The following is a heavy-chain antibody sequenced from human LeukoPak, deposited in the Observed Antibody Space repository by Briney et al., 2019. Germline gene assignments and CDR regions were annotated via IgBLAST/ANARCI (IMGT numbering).Heavy chain of an antibody. Sequence: GGSLRLSCAASGFTFSTYAMTWVRQAPGKGLEWVSAISARDNYIYYADSVKGRFTISRDNSNLYLQMDSLRAEDTAVYYCARELFGSGSCPDYWGQGTLVTVSS. J-gene: IGHJ4*02. CDR1: GFTFSTYA. D-gene: IGHD3-10*01. V-gene: IGHV3-23*01. CDR3: ARELFGSGSCPDY. CDR2: ISARDNYI.